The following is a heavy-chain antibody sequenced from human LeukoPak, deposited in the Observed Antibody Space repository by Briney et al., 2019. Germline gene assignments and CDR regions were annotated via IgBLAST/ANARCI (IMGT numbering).Heavy chain of an antibody. V-gene: IGHV1-46*02. CDR3: ARESRSSSSFGYYYYGMDV. CDR2: INPSGGST. J-gene: IGHJ6*02. D-gene: IGHD6-6*01. CDR1: GYTFNNHY. Sequence: ASVKVSCKASGYTFNNHYMHWVRQAPGQGLEWMGIINPSGGSTSYAQKFQGRVTMTRDTSTSTVYMELSSLRSEDTAVYYCARESRSSSSFGYYYYGMDVWGQGTTVTVSS.